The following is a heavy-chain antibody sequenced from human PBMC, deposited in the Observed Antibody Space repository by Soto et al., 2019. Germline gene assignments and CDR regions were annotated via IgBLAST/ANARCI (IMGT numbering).Heavy chain of an antibody. Sequence: ASVKVSCKASGGTFSSYAISWVRQAPGQGLEWMGGIIPIFGTANYAQKFQGRVTITADESTSTAYMELSSLRSEDTAVYYRARGLGYCISTSCQPPFDYWGQGTLVTVSS. V-gene: IGHV1-69*13. J-gene: IGHJ4*02. CDR2: IIPIFGTA. CDR3: ARGLGYCISTSCQPPFDY. CDR1: GGTFSSYA. D-gene: IGHD2-2*01.